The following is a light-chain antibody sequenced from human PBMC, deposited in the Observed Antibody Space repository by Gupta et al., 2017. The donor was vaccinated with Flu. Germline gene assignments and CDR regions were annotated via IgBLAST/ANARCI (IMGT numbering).Light chain of an antibody. V-gene: IGKV1-5*03. CDR1: QNIRTW. Sequence: PSTLSASVGDRVTISCRASQNIRTWLAWYQQKAGKAPKLLIEKASKLQSGVPSRFGGSGSGTEFTLTISSLQPEESATYYCHHEDSPPWTFGQGTKVEI. J-gene: IGKJ1*01. CDR3: HHEDSPPWT. CDR2: KAS.